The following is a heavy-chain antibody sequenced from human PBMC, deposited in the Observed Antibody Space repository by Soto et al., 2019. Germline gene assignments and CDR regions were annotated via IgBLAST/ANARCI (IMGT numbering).Heavy chain of an antibody. CDR1: GGSVSSGGYY. CDR2: IYSSGST. Sequence: QVQLQESGPGLVKPSQTLSLTCSVSGGSVSSGGYYWSWIRQHPGKGLEWIGYIYSSGSTYYNPSLKSRVSISVDTSKNQFSLRLNSVTAADMAVYYCARDLVRGVGGYWGQGTLVTVSS. D-gene: IGHD3-10*01. J-gene: IGHJ4*02. V-gene: IGHV4-31*03. CDR3: ARDLVRGVGGY.